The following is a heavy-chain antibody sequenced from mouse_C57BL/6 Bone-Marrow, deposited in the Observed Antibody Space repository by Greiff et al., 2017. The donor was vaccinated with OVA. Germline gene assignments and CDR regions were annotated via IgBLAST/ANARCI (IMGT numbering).Heavy chain of an antibody. CDR3: AIYDGYVDY. V-gene: IGHV1-59*01. D-gene: IGHD2-3*01. J-gene: IGHJ2*01. CDR1: GYTFTSYW. Sequence: VQLQQPGAELVRPGTSVKLSCKASGYTFTSYWMYWVKQRPGQGLEWIGVIDLSDSYTNYNQKFKGKATLTVDTSSSTAYMQLSSLTSEDSAVYYCAIYDGYVDYWGQGTTLTVSS. CDR2: IDLSDSYT.